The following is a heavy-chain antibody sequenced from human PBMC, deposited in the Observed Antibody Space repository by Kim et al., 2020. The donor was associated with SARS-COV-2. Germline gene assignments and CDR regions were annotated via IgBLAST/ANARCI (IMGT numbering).Heavy chain of an antibody. CDR2: IYYSGNT. V-gene: IGHV4-31*03. D-gene: IGHD1-1*01. Sequence: SETLSLTCTVSGGSIINGNFYWNWIRQHPATGLEWIGYIYYSGNTYYNPSLQSRANISVDTSKNQFSLRLTSVTAADTAVYYCVRAGTVNWPPDAFAKLGQGTMVTVSS. CDR3: VRAGTVNWPPDAFAK. J-gene: IGHJ3*02. CDR1: GGSIINGNFY.